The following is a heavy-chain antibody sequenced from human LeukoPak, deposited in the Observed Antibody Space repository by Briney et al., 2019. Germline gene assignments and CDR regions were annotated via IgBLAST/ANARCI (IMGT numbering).Heavy chain of an antibody. D-gene: IGHD4-17*01. J-gene: IGHJ6*03. CDR3: ARDRFYGDNETAANLYYYYYYMDV. CDR2: INSDGSST. V-gene: IGHV3-74*01. Sequence: GGSLGLSCAASGFTFSSYWMHWVRQAPGKGLVWVSRINSDGSSTSYADSVKGRFTISRDNAKNTLYLQMNSLRAEDTAVYYCARDRFYGDNETAANLYYYYYYMDVWGKGTTVTVSS. CDR1: GFTFSSYW.